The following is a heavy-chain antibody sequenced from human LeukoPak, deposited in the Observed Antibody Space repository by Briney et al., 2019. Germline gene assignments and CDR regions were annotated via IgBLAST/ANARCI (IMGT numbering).Heavy chain of an antibody. Sequence: PSETLSLTCTVSGVSVSSAGYYWGWIRQPPGKGLEWIGTIYYVGSTYYNPSLKSRVTMSEDTSRNQFSLRLSSVNAADTAVYYCAKAGARYSLSSGLYAFDVWGQGKMVTVSS. CDR1: GVSVSSAGYY. D-gene: IGHD3-22*01. CDR2: IYYVGST. J-gene: IGHJ3*01. CDR3: AKAGARYSLSSGLYAFDV. V-gene: IGHV4-39*01.